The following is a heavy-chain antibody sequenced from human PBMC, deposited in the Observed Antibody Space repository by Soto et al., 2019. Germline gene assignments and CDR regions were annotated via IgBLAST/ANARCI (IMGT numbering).Heavy chain of an antibody. Sequence: ASVKVSCKASGYTFSRYGISWVRQAPGQGLEWMGWISGYNGDTKYAQKVQGRVTMTIDTSTYTAYMELRSLTSDDSAIYYCAKNGQPPYYYYGMDVWGQGTTVTVSS. CDR2: ISGYNGDT. CDR3: AKNGQPPYYYYGMDV. CDR1: GYTFSRYG. D-gene: IGHD2-8*01. J-gene: IGHJ6*02. V-gene: IGHV1-18*01.